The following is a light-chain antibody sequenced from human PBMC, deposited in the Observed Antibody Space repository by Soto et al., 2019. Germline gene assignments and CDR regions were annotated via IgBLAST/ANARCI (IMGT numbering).Light chain of an antibody. CDR1: SSNIGGHP. V-gene: IGLV1-44*01. J-gene: IGLJ2*01. CDR3: EAWDDSLNGVV. CDR2: SNN. Sequence: QSVLTQAPSASGTPGQRVTISCSGSSSNIGGHPVNWYQQLPGTAPKLLIYSNNQRPSGVPDRFSGSKSGTSASLAISGLQSEDETDYYCEAWDDSLNGVVFGGGTKLTVL.